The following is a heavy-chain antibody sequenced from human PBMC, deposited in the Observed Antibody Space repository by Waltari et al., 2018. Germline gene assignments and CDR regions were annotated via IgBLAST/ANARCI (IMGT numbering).Heavy chain of an antibody. CDR2: TYYNSKYYS. D-gene: IGHD2-8*02. CDR3: ARGVGLGLTEFDA. V-gene: IGHV6-1*01. J-gene: IGHJ5*02. Sequence: QVQLQQSGPGLVKPSQTLSLTCVISGARVHRGPSSWNWIRQSPSRGLEWLGRTYYNSKYYSDYAPSVKSRLTIGPDTSDNRFSLQLTSVTSEDTAVYYCARGVGLGLTEFDAWGQGILVTVSS. CDR1: GARVHRGPSS.